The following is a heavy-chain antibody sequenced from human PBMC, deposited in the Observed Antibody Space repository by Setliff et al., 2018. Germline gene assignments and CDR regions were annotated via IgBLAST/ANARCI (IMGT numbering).Heavy chain of an antibody. CDR1: GGSFSGFY. V-gene: IGHV4-34*01. D-gene: IGHD1-26*01. CDR2: INHSGST. Sequence: SETLSLTCAVYGGSFSGFYWSWIRQPPGKGLEWIGEINHSGSTNYNPSLKSRVTISVDTSKNQFALKLSSVTSADPAIYYCTKGRVGLAARAGYWGQGALVTVSS. CDR3: TKGRVGLAARAGY. J-gene: IGHJ4*02.